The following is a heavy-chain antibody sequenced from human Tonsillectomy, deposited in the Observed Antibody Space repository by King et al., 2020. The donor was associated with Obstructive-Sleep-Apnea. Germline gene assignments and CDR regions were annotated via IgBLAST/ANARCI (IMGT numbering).Heavy chain of an antibody. CDR2: ISYDGSNK. J-gene: IGHJ6*02. Sequence: VQLVESGGGVVQPGRSLRLSCAASGFTFSSYAMHWVRQAPGKGLEWVAVISYDGSNKYYADSVKGRFTISRDNSKNTLYLQMNSLRAEDTAVYYCAREVGGAGTPFYYYYFDMDVWGQGTTVTVSS. CDR1: GFTFSSYA. CDR3: AREVGGAGTPFYYYYFDMDV. D-gene: IGHD6-19*01. V-gene: IGHV3-30*04.